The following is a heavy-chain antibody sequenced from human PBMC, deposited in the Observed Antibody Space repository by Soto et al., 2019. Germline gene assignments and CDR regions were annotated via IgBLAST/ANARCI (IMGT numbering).Heavy chain of an antibody. D-gene: IGHD3-16*01. Sequence: QVQLVQSGAEVRKPGASVRLSCATSGYNFNQYYIHWVRQAPGQGLEWMGIINLRGGTTEYAHKFRGRVTVTGDTSTRTAYMELSSLRSEDTAVYFCAKGGYYSLFDIWGQGTMVTVSA. V-gene: IGHV1-46*02. CDR2: INLRGGTT. CDR1: GYNFNQYY. CDR3: AKGGYYSLFDI. J-gene: IGHJ3*02.